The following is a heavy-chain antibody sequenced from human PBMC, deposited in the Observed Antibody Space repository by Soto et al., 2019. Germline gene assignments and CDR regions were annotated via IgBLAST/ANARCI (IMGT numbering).Heavy chain of an antibody. CDR2: ISAYNGNT. D-gene: IGHD2-2*01. CDR1: GYTFTNYG. J-gene: IGHJ4*02. Sequence: QVQLVQSGVEVKKPGASVKVSCKASGYTFTNYGISWVRQAPGQGLEWMGWISAYNGNTNYAQKLQGRVTMTTDTSTSTVYMELRSLRSDDTAVYYCARERSDCVSSTCYVGGEVDYWGQGTLVTVSS. CDR3: ARERSDCVSSTCYVGGEVDY. V-gene: IGHV1-18*01.